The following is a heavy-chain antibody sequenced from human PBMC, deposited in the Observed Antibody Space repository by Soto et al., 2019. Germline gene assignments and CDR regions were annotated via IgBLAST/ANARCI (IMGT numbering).Heavy chain of an antibody. CDR3: ARAFDWLSISDY. D-gene: IGHD3-9*01. CDR1: GDRFTSYG. CDR2: ISAYNGNT. V-gene: IGHV1-18*01. J-gene: IGHJ4*02. Sequence: ASVKLSCKACGDRFTSYGISWVRQAPGQGLEWMGWISAYNGNTNYAQKLQGRVTMTTDTSTSTAYMELRSLRSDDTAVYYCARAFDWLSISDYWGQGTLVTVSS.